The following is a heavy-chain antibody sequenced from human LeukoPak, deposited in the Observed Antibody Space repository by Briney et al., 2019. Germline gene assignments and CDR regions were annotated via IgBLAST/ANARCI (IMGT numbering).Heavy chain of an antibody. CDR2: ISGTGGSA. CDR1: GFTFSSYT. CDR3: AQAEKRESGHRFQH. V-gene: IGHV3-23*01. J-gene: IGHJ1*01. D-gene: IGHD3-3*01. Sequence: GGSLRLSCAASGFTFSSYTMNWVRQGPGEGLEWVSAISGTGGSAYYADSVKGRFTISRDNSKNTLYLGMNSLRADDTAVYYCAQAEKRESGHRFQHWGQGILVTVSS.